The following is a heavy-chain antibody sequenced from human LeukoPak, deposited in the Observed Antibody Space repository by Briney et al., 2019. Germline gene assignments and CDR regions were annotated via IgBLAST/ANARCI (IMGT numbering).Heavy chain of an antibody. D-gene: IGHD6-13*01. Sequence: ASVKVSCKASGYTFTNYGITWVRQAPGQGLEWMGWISTHSGNTNSAEKLQGRVTMTTGTSTGTAYMEVRSLRSDDTAGYYCARDPDLQYSSSPNFDHWGQGTLVTVSS. CDR3: ARDPDLQYSSSPNFDH. CDR1: GYTFTNYG. V-gene: IGHV1-18*01. CDR2: ISTHSGNT. J-gene: IGHJ4*02.